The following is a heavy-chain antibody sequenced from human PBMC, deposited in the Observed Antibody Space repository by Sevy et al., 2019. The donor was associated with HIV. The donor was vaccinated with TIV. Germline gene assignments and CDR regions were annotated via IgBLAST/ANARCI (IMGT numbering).Heavy chain of an antibody. J-gene: IGHJ6*02. D-gene: IGHD3-10*01. V-gene: IGHV1-18*01. Sequence: ASVKVSCKASGYTFTSYGISWVRQAPGQGLEWMGWISAYNGNTNYAQKLQGRVTMTTDTSTSTAYMELRSLRSDDTAVYYCAIPRGGRWFGELFDYYYYYGMDVWGQGTTVTVPS. CDR2: ISAYNGNT. CDR3: AIPRGGRWFGELFDYYYYYGMDV. CDR1: GYTFTSYG.